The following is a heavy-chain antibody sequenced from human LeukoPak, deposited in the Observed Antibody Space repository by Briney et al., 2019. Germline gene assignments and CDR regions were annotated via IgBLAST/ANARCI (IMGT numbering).Heavy chain of an antibody. CDR2: ISSSGGSTI. Sequence: GGSLRLSCAASGFTFSSYEMNWVGQAPGRGLEWVSYISSSGGSTIYYADSVKGRFTISRDNAKNTLYLQMNSLRAEDTAVYYCVRGKTYSFDYWGQGTLITVSS. CDR1: GFTFSSYE. J-gene: IGHJ4*02. V-gene: IGHV3-48*03. CDR3: VRGKTYSFDY.